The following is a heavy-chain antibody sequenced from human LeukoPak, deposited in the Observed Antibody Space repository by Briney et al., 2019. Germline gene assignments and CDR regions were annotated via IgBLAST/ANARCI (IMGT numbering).Heavy chain of an antibody. D-gene: IGHD3-22*01. V-gene: IGHV3-23*01. Sequence: PGGSLRLSCAASGFTFGSYWMSWVRQAPGKGLEWVAAISSGGGGNTYYADSVRGRFTISRDNSMNTLYLQMNSLRVEDTAVYYCAKDLYTMINWFDPRGQGTLVTVSS. CDR2: ISSGGGGNT. J-gene: IGHJ5*02. CDR3: AKDLYTMINWFDP. CDR1: GFTFGSYW.